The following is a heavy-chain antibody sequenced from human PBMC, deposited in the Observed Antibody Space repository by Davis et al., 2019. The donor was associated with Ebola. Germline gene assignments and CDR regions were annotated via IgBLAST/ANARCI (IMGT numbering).Heavy chain of an antibody. Sequence: MPGGSLRLSCTVSGGSISSYYWSWIRQPPGKGLEWIGYIYYSGSTNYNPSLKSRVTISVDTSKNQFSLKLSSVTAADTAVYYCARLTNTYYYYGMDVWGQGTTVTVSS. CDR1: GGSISSYY. J-gene: IGHJ6*02. CDR3: ARLTNTYYYYGMDV. D-gene: IGHD1/OR15-1a*01. V-gene: IGHV4-59*01. CDR2: IYYSGST.